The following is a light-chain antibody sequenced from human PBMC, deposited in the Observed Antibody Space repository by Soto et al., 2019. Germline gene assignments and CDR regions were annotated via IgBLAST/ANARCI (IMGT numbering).Light chain of an antibody. V-gene: IGKV1-33*01. CDR2: DAS. CDR1: QDISNY. J-gene: IGKJ5*01. CDR3: QQYKNWPPIT. Sequence: IQMTQSPSYRSPSFGDRVTITCQASQDISNYLNWYQQKPGEAPKLVLYDASNLETGVPSRFSGSGCGTDFSFTIRSLQSEDFAVYYCQQYKNWPPITFGQGTRLEIK.